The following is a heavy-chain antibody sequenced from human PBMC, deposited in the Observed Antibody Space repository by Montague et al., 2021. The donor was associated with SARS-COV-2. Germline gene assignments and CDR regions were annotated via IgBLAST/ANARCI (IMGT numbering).Heavy chain of an antibody. CDR1: GGSVSSGSYY. Sequence: SETLSLTCTVSGGSVSSGSYYWSWVRQPPGEGLEWIGYIYYSGSTNYNPSLKSRVTISVDTSKNQFSLKLSSVTAADTAVYYCARDRGQTHCDILTGRALSVDFANGMDVWGQGATVTVSS. D-gene: IGHD3-9*01. V-gene: IGHV4-61*01. CDR3: ARDRGQTHCDILTGRALSVDFANGMDV. CDR2: IYYSGST. J-gene: IGHJ6*02.